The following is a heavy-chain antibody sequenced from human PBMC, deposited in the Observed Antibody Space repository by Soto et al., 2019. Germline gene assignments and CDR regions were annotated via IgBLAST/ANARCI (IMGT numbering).Heavy chain of an antibody. V-gene: IGHV4-39*01. CDR2: IYSIGNT. D-gene: IGHD6-19*01. CDR3: RRSSRYSTDV. J-gene: IGHJ6*02. Sequence: SETLSLTCTVSGGSISSYYWGWIRQPPGKGLEWIGSIYSIGNTYYNPSLKSGVTISADTSKNQFSLNLISVTAADTAVYYCRRSSRYSTDVWGQGITVTVSS. CDR1: GGSISSYY.